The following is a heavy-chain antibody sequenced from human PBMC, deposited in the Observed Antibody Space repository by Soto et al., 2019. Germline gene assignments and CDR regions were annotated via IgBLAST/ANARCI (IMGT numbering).Heavy chain of an antibody. Sequence: HPGGSLRLSCAASGSTFSSYAMSWVRQAPGKGLEWVSAISGSGGSTYYADSVKGRFTISRDNSKNTLYLQMNSLRVEATPVYSCARAYNDLWSGYFDYGGQEALLTVSS. CDR1: GSTFSSYA. CDR3: ARAYNDLWSGYFDY. V-gene: IGHV3-23*01. D-gene: IGHD3-3*01. J-gene: IGHJ4*02. CDR2: ISGSGGST.